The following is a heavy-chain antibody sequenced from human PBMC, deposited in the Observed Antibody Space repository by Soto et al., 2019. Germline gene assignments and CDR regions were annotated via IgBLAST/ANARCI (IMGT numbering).Heavy chain of an antibody. CDR3: ARGGYMWNDLNEFDL. J-gene: IGHJ5*02. V-gene: IGHV4-59*12. CDR1: GGSISGYY. CDR2: IYYSGST. D-gene: IGHD1-1*01. Sequence: SETLSLTCTVSGGSISGYYWSWIRQPPGKGLEWIGYIYYSGSTNYNPSLKSRVTISVDTSISTAYLQWSSLKASDTAIYYCARGGYMWNDLNEFDLWGKGTLVTVSS.